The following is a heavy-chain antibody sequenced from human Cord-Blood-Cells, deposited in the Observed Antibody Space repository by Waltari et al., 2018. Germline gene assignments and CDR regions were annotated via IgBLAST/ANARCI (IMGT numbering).Heavy chain of an antibody. CDR1: GYTFTSYY. V-gene: IGHV1-46*01. CDR3: ARGGVPAAINYFQH. J-gene: IGHJ1*01. Sequence: QVQLVQSGAEVKKPGASVKVSCKASGYTFTSYYMHWVRQAPGQGLEWMGINNPRGGSPRYAKKFRGRVTRARDTSTSTVYMELSSLRSEDTAVYYCARGGVPAAINYFQHWGQGTLVTVSS. CDR2: NNPRGGSP. D-gene: IGHD2-2*02.